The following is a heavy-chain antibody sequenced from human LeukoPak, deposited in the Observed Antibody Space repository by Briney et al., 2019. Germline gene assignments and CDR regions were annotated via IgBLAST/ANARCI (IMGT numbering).Heavy chain of an antibody. CDR3: ARGRGRAENWFDP. J-gene: IGHJ5*02. V-gene: IGHV1-18*01. CDR1: GYTFTSYG. Sequence: ASVKVSCKASGYTFTSYGISWVRQAPGQGLEWMGWISAYNGNTNYAQKLQGRVTMTTDTSTSTVYMDLTSLTSEDTAVYYCARGRGRAENWFDPWGQGTLVTVSS. CDR2: ISAYNGNT. D-gene: IGHD3-10*01.